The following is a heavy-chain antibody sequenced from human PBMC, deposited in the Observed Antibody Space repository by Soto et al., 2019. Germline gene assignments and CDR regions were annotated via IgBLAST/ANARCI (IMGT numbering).Heavy chain of an antibody. V-gene: IGHV4-59*08. J-gene: IGHJ5*02. CDR1: GGSISNYY. D-gene: IGHD2-15*01. CDR2: IYYSGST. CDR3: ARYCSGGSCYLDP. Sequence: QVQLQESGPGLVKPSETLSLTCTVSGGSISNYYCSWIRQPPGKGLEWISYIYYSGSTNYNLSLKSRVTISVATSKNQSSLKLSSVTAADTAVYYCARYCSGGSCYLDPWGQGTLVTVSS.